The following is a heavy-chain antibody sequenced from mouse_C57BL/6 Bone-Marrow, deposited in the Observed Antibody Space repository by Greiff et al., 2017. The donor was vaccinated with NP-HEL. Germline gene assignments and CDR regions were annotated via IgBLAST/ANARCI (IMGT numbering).Heavy chain of an antibody. D-gene: IGHD2-4*01. J-gene: IGHJ2*01. CDR2: IDPENGDT. CDR3: TTFYDYDGY. Sequence: EVNVKQSGAELVRPGASVKLSCTASGFNIKDDYMHWVKQRPEQGLEWIGWIDPENGDTEYASKFQGKATITADTSSNTAYLQLSSLTSEDTAVYYCTTFYDYDGYWGQGTTLTVSS. CDR1: GFNIKDDY. V-gene: IGHV14-4*01.